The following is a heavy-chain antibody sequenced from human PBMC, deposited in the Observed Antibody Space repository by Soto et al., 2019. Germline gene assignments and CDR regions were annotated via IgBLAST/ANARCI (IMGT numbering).Heavy chain of an antibody. CDR1: GFTFSSYG. CDR3: AKDPDTAMVGSYYYYGMDV. Sequence: AGGSLRLSCAASGFTFSSYGMHWVRQAPGKGLEWVAVISYDGSNKYYADSVKGRFTISRDNSKNTLYLQMNSLRAEDTAVYYCAKDPDTAMVGSYYYYGMDVWGQGTSVTVSS. CDR2: ISYDGSNK. V-gene: IGHV3-30*18. J-gene: IGHJ6*02. D-gene: IGHD5-18*01.